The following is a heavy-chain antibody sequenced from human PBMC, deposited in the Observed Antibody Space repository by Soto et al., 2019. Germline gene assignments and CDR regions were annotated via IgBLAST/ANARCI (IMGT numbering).Heavy chain of an antibody. Sequence: GSLRLSCAASGFTFSSYGMHWVRQAPGKGLEWVAVIWYDGSNKYYADSVKGRFTISRDNSKNTLYLQMNSLRAEDTAVYYCARDPKYSSSFYYYYYGMDVWGQGTTVTVSS. CDR2: IWYDGSNK. J-gene: IGHJ6*02. V-gene: IGHV3-33*01. D-gene: IGHD6-6*01. CDR3: ARDPKYSSSFYYYYYGMDV. CDR1: GFTFSSYG.